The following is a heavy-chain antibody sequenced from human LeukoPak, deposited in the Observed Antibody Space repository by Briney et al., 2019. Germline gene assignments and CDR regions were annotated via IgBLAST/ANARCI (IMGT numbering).Heavy chain of an antibody. Sequence: SETLSLTCAVSGGYISAYYWNWLRQPPGKGLEWIGYIFTGSTTYNPSLKSRVTISVDTSKNQFSLKLSSVTAADTAVYYCARRLRTYFDYWGQESLVTVSS. CDR1: GGYISAYY. V-gene: IGHV4-4*09. J-gene: IGHJ4*02. CDR3: ARRLRTYFDY. CDR2: IFTGST.